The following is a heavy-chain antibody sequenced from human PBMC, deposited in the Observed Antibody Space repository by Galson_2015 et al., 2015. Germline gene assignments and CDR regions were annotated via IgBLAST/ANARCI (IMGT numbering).Heavy chain of an antibody. CDR3: ARGATIPPSITGTTHGYYYYYGMDV. CDR1: GDSVSSNSAA. J-gene: IGHJ6*02. CDR2: TYYRSKWYN. V-gene: IGHV6-1*01. D-gene: IGHD1-7*01. Sequence: CAISGDSVSSNSAAWNWIRQSPSRGLEWLGRTYYRSKWYNDYAVSVKSRITINPDTSKNQFSLQLNSVTPEDTAVYYCARGATIPPSITGTTHGYYYYYGMDVWGQGTTVTVSS.